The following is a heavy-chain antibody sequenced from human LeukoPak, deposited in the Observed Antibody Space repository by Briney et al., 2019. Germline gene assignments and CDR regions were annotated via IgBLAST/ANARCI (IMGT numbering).Heavy chain of an antibody. CDR2: IKSKYDGGTT. CDR3: TTVDSRITMVRGVID. Sequence: GGSLRLSCAASGFTFSNAWMSWVRQAPAKELEWVGRIKSKYDGGTTDYAAPVKGRFTISRDDSKNTLYLQMNSLNTEDTAVYYCTTVDSRITMVRGVIDWGQGTLVTVSS. CDR1: GFTFSNAW. D-gene: IGHD3-10*01. J-gene: IGHJ4*02. V-gene: IGHV3-15*01.